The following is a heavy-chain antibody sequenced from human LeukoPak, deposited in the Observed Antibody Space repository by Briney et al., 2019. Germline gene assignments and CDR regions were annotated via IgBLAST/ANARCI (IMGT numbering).Heavy chain of an antibody. Sequence: GASVKVSCKASGYTFTGYYMHWVRQAPGQGLEWMGWINPNSGGTNYAQKFQGRVTMTRDTSISTAYMELSRLRSDDTAVYYCARAAVMTTVTTEGYDWFDPWGQGTLVTVSS. CDR3: ARAAVMTTVTTEGYDWFDP. D-gene: IGHD4-11*01. CDR1: GYTFTGYY. J-gene: IGHJ5*02. CDR2: INPNSGGT. V-gene: IGHV1-2*02.